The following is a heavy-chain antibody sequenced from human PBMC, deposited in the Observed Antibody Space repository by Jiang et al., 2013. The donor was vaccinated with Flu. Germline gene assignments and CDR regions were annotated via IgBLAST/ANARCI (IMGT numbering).Heavy chain of an antibody. CDR2: ISSSSSYI. CDR3: ARDYMPQQTEFDY. Sequence: VQLVESGGGLVKPGGSLRLSCAASGFTFSSYSMNWVRQAPGKGLEWVSSISSSSSYIYYADSVKGRFTISRDNAKNSLYLQMNSLRAEDTAVYYCARDYMPQQTEFDYWGQGTLVTVSS. D-gene: IGHD1-14*01. J-gene: IGHJ4*02. CDR1: GFTFSSYS. V-gene: IGHV3-21*01.